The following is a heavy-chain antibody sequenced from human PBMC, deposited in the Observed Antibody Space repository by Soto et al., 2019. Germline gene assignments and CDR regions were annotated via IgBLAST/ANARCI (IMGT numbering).Heavy chain of an antibody. Sequence: SETLSLTCAVYGGSFSGYYWSWIRQPPGKGLEWIGEINHSGSTNYTPSLKSRVTISVDTSKNQFSLKQSSVTAAVTAVYYGARRAGEGDIDWLSRGDFRFDPWGKGTLVTVSS. D-gene: IGHD3-9*01. CDR3: ARRAGEGDIDWLSRGDFRFDP. CDR2: INHSGST. J-gene: IGHJ5*02. V-gene: IGHV4-34*01. CDR1: GGSFSGYY.